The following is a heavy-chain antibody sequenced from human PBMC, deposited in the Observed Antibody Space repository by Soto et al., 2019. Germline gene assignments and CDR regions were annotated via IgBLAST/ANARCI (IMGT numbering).Heavy chain of an antibody. V-gene: IGHV3-21*06. CDR2: ISSSSAYI. Sequence: EVHLVEAGGGLVKPGESLTLSCAASGFTFGSFTLNWVRQAPGKGLEWVSSISSSSAYIYYAESVKSRFTISRDNARSTQYLQMNSLRLDDRAVYFCARDGLTFGGDWGQGTLVAVSS. J-gene: IGHJ4*02. D-gene: IGHD3-16*01. CDR3: ARDGLTFGGD. CDR1: GFTFGSFT.